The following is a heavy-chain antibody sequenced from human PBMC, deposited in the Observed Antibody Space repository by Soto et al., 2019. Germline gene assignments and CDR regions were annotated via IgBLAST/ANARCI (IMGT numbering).Heavy chain of an antibody. J-gene: IGHJ4*02. CDR3: ARVPDY. V-gene: IGHV4-30-2*01. Sequence: SETLSLTCSVSGDSINNGADSWSWIRQHPGKRLEWIGYIYHSGSTYYNPSLKSRVTISVDRFKNQFSLKLSSVAAADTAVYYCARVPDYWGQGTLVTVSS. CDR1: GDSINNGADS. CDR2: IYHSGST.